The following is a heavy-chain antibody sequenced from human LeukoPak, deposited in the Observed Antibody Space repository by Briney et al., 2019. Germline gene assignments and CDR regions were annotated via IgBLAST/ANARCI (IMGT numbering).Heavy chain of an antibody. V-gene: IGHV1-2*02. J-gene: IGHJ4*02. Sequence: ASVKVSCKASGYTFTGYYMHWVRQAPGQGLEWMGWINPNSGGTNYAQKFQGRVTMTRDTSISTAYMELSSLRSEDTAVYYCATSPGGRWLILPTDFDYWGQGTLVTVSS. CDR3: ATSPGGRWLILPTDFDY. D-gene: IGHD3-16*01. CDR1: GYTFTGYY. CDR2: INPNSGGT.